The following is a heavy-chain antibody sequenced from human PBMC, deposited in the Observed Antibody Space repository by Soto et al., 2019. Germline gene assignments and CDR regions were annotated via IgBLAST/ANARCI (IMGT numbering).Heavy chain of an antibody. J-gene: IGHJ4*02. V-gene: IGHV1-69*01. D-gene: IGHD3-22*01. Sequence: QVQLVQSGAEVKKPGSSVKVSCKASGGTFSSYAISWVRQAPGHGLEWMGGIIPIFGTANYAQKFQGRVTITADESTSTAYMELSSLRSEDTVVYYCARERYDSSGYYYVLEEWYFDYWGQGTLVTVSS. CDR3: ARERYDSSGYYYVLEEWYFDY. CDR2: IIPIFGTA. CDR1: GGTFSSYA.